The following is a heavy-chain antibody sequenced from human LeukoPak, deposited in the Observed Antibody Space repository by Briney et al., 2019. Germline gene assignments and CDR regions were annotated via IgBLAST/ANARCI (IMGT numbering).Heavy chain of an antibody. CDR2: IYPGDSDT. Sequence: GQSLRFSGKGSGYSFTNWIGWVRQMPGKGLEWMGIIYPGDSDTRYSPSFQGQVTISADKSISTAYLQWSSLKASDTAMYYCARSRSSGSLDAFGMSGDRTTGTVSS. V-gene: IGHV5-51*01. CDR1: GYSFTNW. J-gene: IGHJ3*01. CDR3: ARSRSSGSLDAFGMS. D-gene: IGHD3-10*01.